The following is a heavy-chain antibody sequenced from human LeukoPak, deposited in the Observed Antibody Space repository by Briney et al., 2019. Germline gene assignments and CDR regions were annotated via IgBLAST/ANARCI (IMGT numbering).Heavy chain of an antibody. J-gene: IGHJ4*02. CDR3: AREGVPYAGDY. CDR2: IKQDGSEK. D-gene: IGHD3-10*01. Sequence: GGSLRLSCEASGFTFSNYWMRWVRQAPGKGLEWEANIKQDGSEKNYVDPVKGRFTISRDNAKNAQYLQMNSLRAEDTAVYYCAREGVPYAGDYWGQGTLVTVSS. CDR1: GFTFSNYW. V-gene: IGHV3-7*01.